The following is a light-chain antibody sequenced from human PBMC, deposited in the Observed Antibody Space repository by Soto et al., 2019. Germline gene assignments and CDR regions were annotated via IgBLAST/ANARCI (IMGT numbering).Light chain of an antibody. CDR3: AAWDDSLNGLYV. CDR1: SSNIGSNS. Sequence: QLVLTQPPSASGTPGQRVTISCSGSSSNIGSNSVNWYQQLPGTAPKLLIHSNNQRPSGVPARFSGSKSGTSASLAISGLQSEDEADYYCAAWDDSLNGLYVFGTGTKLTVL. V-gene: IGLV1-44*01. J-gene: IGLJ1*01. CDR2: SNN.